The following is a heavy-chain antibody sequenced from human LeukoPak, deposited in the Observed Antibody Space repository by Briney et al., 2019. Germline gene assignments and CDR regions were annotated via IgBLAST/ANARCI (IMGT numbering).Heavy chain of an antibody. J-gene: IGHJ5*02. D-gene: IGHD6-19*01. CDR1: GFTFSSYG. V-gene: IGHV3-30*02. CDR2: IRYDGSNK. Sequence: PGGSLRLSCAASGFTFSSYGMHWVRQAPGKGLEWVAFIRYDGSNKYYADSVKGRFTISRDNSKNTLYLQMNSLRAEDTAVYYCAKDYTLVSGHEDWFDPWGQGTLVTVSS. CDR3: AKDYTLVSGHEDWFDP.